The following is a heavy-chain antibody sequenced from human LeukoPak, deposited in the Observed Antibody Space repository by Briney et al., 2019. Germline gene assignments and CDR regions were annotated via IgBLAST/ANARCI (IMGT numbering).Heavy chain of an antibody. D-gene: IGHD6-6*01. CDR1: GASISSYY. V-gene: IGHV4-59*01. CDR3: ARESSSTSGHFDF. J-gene: IGHJ4*02. Sequence: SETLSLTCTVSGASISSYYWSWIRQPPGKGLEWIGYIYYSGSTSYNPSLKSRVTISLDTSKNQFSLKLSSVTAADPAVYYCARESSSTSGHFDFWGQGTLVTVSS. CDR2: IYYSGST.